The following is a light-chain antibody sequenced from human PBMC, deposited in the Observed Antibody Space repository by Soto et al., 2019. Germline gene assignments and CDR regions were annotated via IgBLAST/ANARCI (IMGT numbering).Light chain of an antibody. J-gene: IGKJ2*01. CDR2: VAS. CDR1: QSISSY. V-gene: IGKV1-39*01. Sequence: DIQMTQSPSSLSASVGDRVTITCRASQSISSYLNWYQQKPGKAPKVLIYVASSLRSGVPSRFSGSGSGTDFTLTISSLQPEDFATYYCQQSYSTPYTFGQGTKLEIK. CDR3: QQSYSTPYT.